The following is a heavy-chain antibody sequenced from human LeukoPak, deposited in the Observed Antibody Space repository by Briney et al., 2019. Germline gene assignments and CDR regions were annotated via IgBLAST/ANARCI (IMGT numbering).Heavy chain of an antibody. V-gene: IGHV3-64*02. CDR3: ARRYCSSTSCSPFDY. D-gene: IGHD2-2*01. CDR2: ISGDGGST. CDR1: GFTFSNYA. Sequence: RSGGSLRLSCAASGFTFSNYAMHWVRQAPGKGPQYVSAISGDGGSTYYADSVKGRFTIPRDNSKNTLYLQMGSLRVEDMAVYYCARRYCSSTSCSPFDYWGQGTLVTVSS. J-gene: IGHJ4*02.